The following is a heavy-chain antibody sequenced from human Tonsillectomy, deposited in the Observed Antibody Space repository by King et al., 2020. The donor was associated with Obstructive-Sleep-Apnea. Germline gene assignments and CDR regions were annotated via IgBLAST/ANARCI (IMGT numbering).Heavy chain of an antibody. CDR1: GGSISSYY. CDR3: ARHSFGRLVLEATAFDI. J-gene: IGHJ3*02. CDR2: IYNSGST. Sequence: VQLQESGPGLVKPSETLSLTCTVSGGSISSYYWSWIRQPPGKGLEWVGYIYNSGSTNYNPSLKSQVTISVDTSKNQFSLKLSSVTAADTAMYYCARHSFGRLVLEATAFDIWGHETTVTVPS. D-gene: IGHD6-6*01. V-gene: IGHV4-59*08.